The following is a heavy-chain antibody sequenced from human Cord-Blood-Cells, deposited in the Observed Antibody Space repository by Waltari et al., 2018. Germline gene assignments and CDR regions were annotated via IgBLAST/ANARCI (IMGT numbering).Heavy chain of an antibody. Sequence: EVQLVESGGGLVQPGGSLKLSCAASGVTFSGSALHWVRQASGKGLEWVGRIRSKANSYATAYAASVKGRFTIPRDDSKNTAYLQMNSLKTEDTAVYYCTLQGGATDYWGQGTLVTVSS. D-gene: IGHD1-26*01. J-gene: IGHJ4*02. CDR1: GVTFSGSA. V-gene: IGHV3-73*01. CDR3: TLQGGATDY. CDR2: IRSKANSYAT.